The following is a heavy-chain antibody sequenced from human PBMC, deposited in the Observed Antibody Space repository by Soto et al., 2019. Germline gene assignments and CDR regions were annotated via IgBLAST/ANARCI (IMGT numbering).Heavy chain of an antibody. CDR3: RRRAETNGWNGFGADKYYFDF. Sequence: ASVKVSCKASGYTFTSYDSYWVRQATGQGLEWMGWMNPNTGNSGYAQKFQGRVTVTSDTSINTVYMELSSLGYEDTAVYYFRRRAETNGWNGFGADKYYFDFWGQGTLVAVCS. CDR2: MNPNTGNS. J-gene: IGHJ4*02. D-gene: IGHD1-1*01. V-gene: IGHV1-8*01. CDR1: GYTFTSYD.